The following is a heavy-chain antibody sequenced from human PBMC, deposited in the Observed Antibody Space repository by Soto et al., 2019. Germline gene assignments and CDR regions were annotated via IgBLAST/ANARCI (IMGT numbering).Heavy chain of an antibody. CDR2: IYPGDSDT. J-gene: IGHJ4*02. CDR1: GYSFTSYW. Sequence: PGESLKISCKGSGYSFTSYWIGWVRQMPGKGLEWMGIIYPGDSDTRYSPSFQGQVTISADKSISTAYLQWSSLKASDTAMYYCARDGYSYGYGYYFDYWGQGTLVTVSS. V-gene: IGHV5-51*01. CDR3: ARDGYSYGYGYYFDY. D-gene: IGHD5-18*01.